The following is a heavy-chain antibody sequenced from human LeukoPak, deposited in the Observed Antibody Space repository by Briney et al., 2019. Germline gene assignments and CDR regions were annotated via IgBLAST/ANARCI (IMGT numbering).Heavy chain of an antibody. D-gene: IGHD6-6*01. V-gene: IGHV1-8*01. CDR2: MNPNSGNT. J-gene: IGHJ4*02. Sequence: GASVKVSCKASGYTFTSYDINWVRQATGQGLEWMGWMNPNSGNTGYAQKFQGRVTMTRNTSISTAYMELSSLRSEDTAVYYCARDRRSSSSNSILFDYWGQGTVVTVSS. CDR1: GYTFTSYD. CDR3: ARDRRSSSSNSILFDY.